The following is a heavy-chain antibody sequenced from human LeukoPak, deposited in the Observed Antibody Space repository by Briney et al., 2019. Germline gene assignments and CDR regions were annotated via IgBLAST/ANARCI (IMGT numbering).Heavy chain of an antibody. J-gene: IGHJ4*02. CDR3: ARINGLPDY. D-gene: IGHD2-8*01. CDR2: MNPKSGNT. V-gene: IGHV1-8*01. Sequence: ASVKVSCKASGYTFTSYDINWVRQATGQGLEWMGWMNPKSGNTGYAQKFQGKVTMTSDTSTSTAYMEVSSLTFEDTAIYYCARINGLPDYWGQGTLVTVSS. CDR1: GYTFTSYD.